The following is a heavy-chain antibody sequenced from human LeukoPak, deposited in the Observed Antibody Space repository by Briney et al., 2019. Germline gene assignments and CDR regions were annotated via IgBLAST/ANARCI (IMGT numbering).Heavy chain of an antibody. CDR2: ISAYNGNT. V-gene: IGHV1-18*01. CDR1: VYTFTSYG. D-gene: IGHD5-12*01. Sequence: GASVKVSCKASVYTFTSYGISWVRQAPGQGLEWMGWISAYNGNTNNAHKLQGRVTMTKDTSTSTAYMELRSLRSDDTAVYYCAREGLIVATTAHHDAFDIWGQGTIGTVSP. CDR3: AREGLIVATTAHHDAFDI. J-gene: IGHJ3*02.